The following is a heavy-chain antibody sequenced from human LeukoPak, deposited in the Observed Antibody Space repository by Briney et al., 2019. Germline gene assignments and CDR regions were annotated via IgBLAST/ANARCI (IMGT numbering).Heavy chain of an antibody. D-gene: IGHD3-10*01. V-gene: IGHV4-39*01. CDR1: GGSISSSSYY. CDR3: ARHYEYYYGSGSYSEPAFDY. J-gene: IGHJ4*02. CDR2: IYYSGST. Sequence: PSETLSLTCTVSGGSISSSSYYWGWIRQPPGKGLEWIGSIYYSGSTYYNPSLKSRVTISVDTSKNPFSLKLSSVTAADTAVYYCARHYEYYYGSGSYSEPAFDYWGQGTLVTVSS.